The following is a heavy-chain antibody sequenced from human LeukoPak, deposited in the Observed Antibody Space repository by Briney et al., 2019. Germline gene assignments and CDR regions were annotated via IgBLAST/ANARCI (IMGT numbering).Heavy chain of an antibody. D-gene: IGHD4-17*01. V-gene: IGHV3-23*01. CDR2: ISGSGGTT. Sequence: GGSLRLSCAASGFTFSSYAMSWVRQAPGKGLEWVSAISGSGGTTYYADPVKGRFTISRDNSKNTLYLQVNSLRAEDTAVYYCAKDKTTVTPRGLDVWGQGTMVTVSS. J-gene: IGHJ3*01. CDR3: AKDKTTVTPRGLDV. CDR1: GFTFSSYA.